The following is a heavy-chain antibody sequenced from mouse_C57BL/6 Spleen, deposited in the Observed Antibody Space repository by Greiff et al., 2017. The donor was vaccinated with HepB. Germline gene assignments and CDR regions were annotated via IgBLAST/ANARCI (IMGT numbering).Heavy chain of an antibody. CDR3: ARERGSSFYYFDY. CDR2: ISYDGSN. Sequence: EVQLVESGPGLVKPSQSLSLTCSVTGYSITSGYYWNWIRQFPGNKLEWMGYISYDGSNNYNPSLKNRISITRDTSKNQFFLKLNSVTTEDTATYYCARERGSSFYYFDYWGQGTTLTVSS. V-gene: IGHV3-6*01. CDR1: GYSITSGYY. D-gene: IGHD1-1*01. J-gene: IGHJ2*01.